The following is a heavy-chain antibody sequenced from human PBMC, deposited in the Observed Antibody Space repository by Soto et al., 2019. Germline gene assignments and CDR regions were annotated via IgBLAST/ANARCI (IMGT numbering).Heavy chain of an antibody. J-gene: IGHJ1*01. Sequence: SETLSLTCTVSNGSISPNYWSWIRQPPGKGLEWIGYIYYSGSTNYNPSLKSRVTISVDTSKNQFSLKLSSVTAADTAVYYCARGWGGYFQHWGQGTLVTVSS. CDR3: ARGWGGYFQH. CDR1: NGSISPNY. D-gene: IGHD7-27*01. V-gene: IGHV4-59*01. CDR2: IYYSGST.